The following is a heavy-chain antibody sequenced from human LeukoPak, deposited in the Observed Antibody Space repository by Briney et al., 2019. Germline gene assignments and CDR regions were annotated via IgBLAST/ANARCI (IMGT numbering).Heavy chain of an antibody. J-gene: IGHJ1*01. CDR1: GFTFSSYA. Sequence: GGSLRLSCAASGFTFSSYAISWVRQAPGNRLEVVSAISGSGGSTYYADSVKGRFTISRDNSKNTLYLQMNSLRAEDTAVYYCAKDRYDSSGYYSLSAEYFQHWGQGTLVTVST. D-gene: IGHD3-22*01. CDR2: ISGSGGST. CDR3: AKDRYDSSGYYSLSAEYFQH. V-gene: IGHV3-23*01.